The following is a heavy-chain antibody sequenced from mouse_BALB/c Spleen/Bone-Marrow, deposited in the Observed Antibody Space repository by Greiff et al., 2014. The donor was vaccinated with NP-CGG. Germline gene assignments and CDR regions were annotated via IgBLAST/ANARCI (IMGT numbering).Heavy chain of an antibody. CDR3: SRLGYYGGFAH. Sequence: EVQLQQSGGGLVQPGGSLKLSCAASGFDFSRYWMSWVRQAPGKGLQWIGEINPDSSTISYTPSLKDKFIISRDNAKNTLYLQMSKVRSEDTGVYYCSRLGYYGGFAHWGQGTLVTVSA. J-gene: IGHJ3*01. V-gene: IGHV4-1*02. CDR2: INPDSSTI. D-gene: IGHD2-3*01. CDR1: GFDFSRYW.